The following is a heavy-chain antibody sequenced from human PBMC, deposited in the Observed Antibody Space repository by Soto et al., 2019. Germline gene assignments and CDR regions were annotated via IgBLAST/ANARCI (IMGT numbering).Heavy chain of an antibody. D-gene: IGHD1-1*01. CDR3: ARSTLVVLNYFES. CDR1: GGTFRNYP. Sequence: QVQLVQSGTEVKKPGSSVKVSCKASGGTFRNYPINWVRQAPGQGLEWMGSIFPLTDIPDYAQNFQARLTISADKSTITAYMELSGLTSDDTAMYFCARSTLVVLNYFESWGQGTLVTVSS. V-gene: IGHV1-69*02. CDR2: IFPLTDIP. J-gene: IGHJ4*02.